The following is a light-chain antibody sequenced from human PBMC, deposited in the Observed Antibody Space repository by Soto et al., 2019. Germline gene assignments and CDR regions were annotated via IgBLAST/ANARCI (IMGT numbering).Light chain of an antibody. CDR3: QLYGT. CDR1: HSISSW. Sequence: DLQMTHSPSTLSASVGDRVTITCRASHSISSWLAWYQQKPGKAPKLLMYKASTLESGVPSRFSGSGSGTEFTLTISSLQPDDFATYYCQLYGTFGQGTKWIS. J-gene: IGKJ1*01. CDR2: KAS. V-gene: IGKV1-5*03.